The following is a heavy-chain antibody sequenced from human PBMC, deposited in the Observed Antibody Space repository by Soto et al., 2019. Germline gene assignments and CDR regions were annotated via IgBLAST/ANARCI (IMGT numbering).Heavy chain of an antibody. J-gene: IGHJ4*02. CDR1: GYTFTSYG. CDR2: ISAYNGNT. CDR3: ARLRGYSGYDYFDY. Sequence: ASVKISCKASGYTFTSYGISWVRQAPGQGLERMGWISAYNGNTNYAQRLQGRVTMTTDTSTSTAYMELRSLRSDDTAVYYCARLRGYSGYDYFDYWGQGTLVTVSS. V-gene: IGHV1-18*01. D-gene: IGHD5-12*01.